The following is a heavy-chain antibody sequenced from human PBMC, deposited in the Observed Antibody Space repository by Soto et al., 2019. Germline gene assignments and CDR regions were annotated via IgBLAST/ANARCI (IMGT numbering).Heavy chain of an antibody. V-gene: IGHV4-59*08. CDR3: ARHPPYSAFAI. D-gene: IGHD2-21*01. CDR2: IYYSGNT. CDR1: GGSISGYY. Sequence: QVQLQESGPGLVKPSETLSLSCTVSGGSISGYYWSWIRRTPGKGLEWIGYIYYSGNTNYNPSLKSRLTVSVDASTNHFTPKLTSVTAADTAVHYCARHPPYSAFAIWGQGTMVTVSS. J-gene: IGHJ3*02.